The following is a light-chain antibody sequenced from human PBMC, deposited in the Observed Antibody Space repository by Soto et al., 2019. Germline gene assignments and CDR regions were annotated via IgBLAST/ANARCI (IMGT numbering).Light chain of an antibody. J-gene: IGKJ1*01. Sequence: DIQMTPSLSSLSASVVYRVNITCRSSQGISNYLAWYQQKPGKVPKLLIYAASTLQSGVPSRFSGSGSGTDFTLTIGSLQPEDVATYYCKKYNSAWTFGQGTKVDIK. V-gene: IGKV1-27*01. CDR1: QGISNY. CDR2: AAS. CDR3: KKYNSAWT.